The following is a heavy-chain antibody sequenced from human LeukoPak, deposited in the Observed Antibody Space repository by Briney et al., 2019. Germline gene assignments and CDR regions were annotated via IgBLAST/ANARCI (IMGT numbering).Heavy chain of an antibody. CDR3: ARGLVKSDIVVVPAAGGFDP. CDR2: MNPYSGNT. CDR1: GYTFTSYD. J-gene: IGHJ5*02. V-gene: IGHV1-8*01. Sequence: ASVKVSCTASGYTFTSYDINWVRQATGQGLEWMGWMNPYSGNTGYAQKFQGRVTMTRNTSISTAYMELSSLRSEDTAVYYCARGLVKSDIVVVPAAGGFDPWGQGTLVTVSS. D-gene: IGHD2-2*01.